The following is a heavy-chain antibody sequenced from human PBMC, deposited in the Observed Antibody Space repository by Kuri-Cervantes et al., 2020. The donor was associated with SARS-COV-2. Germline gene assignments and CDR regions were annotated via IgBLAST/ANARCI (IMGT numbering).Heavy chain of an antibody. CDR3: AKDRYVVVVPAAANHGDY. D-gene: IGHD2-2*01. J-gene: IGHJ4*02. V-gene: IGHV4-4*07. CDR1: GGSISSYY. Sequence: SETLSLTCTVSGGSISSYYWSWIRQPAGKGLEWIGRIYTSGSTNYNPSLKSRVTMSVDTSKNQFSLKLSSVTAADTAVYYCAKDRYVVVVPAAANHGDYWGQGTLVTVSS. CDR2: IYTSGST.